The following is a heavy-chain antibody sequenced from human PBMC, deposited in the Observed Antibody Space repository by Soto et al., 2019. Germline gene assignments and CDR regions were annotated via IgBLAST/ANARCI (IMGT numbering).Heavy chain of an antibody. D-gene: IGHD3-22*01. J-gene: IGHJ4*02. CDR2: IYHSGST. CDR1: GGSISSGGYS. CDR3: AGSPYYYDSSGYPSYYFDY. V-gene: IGHV4-30-2*01. Sequence: SETLSLTCAVSGGSISSGGYSWSWIRQPPGKGLEWIGYIYHSGSTYYNPSLKSRVTISVDRSKNQFSLKLSSVTAADTAVYYCAGSPYYYDSSGYPSYYFDYWGQGTLVTVSS.